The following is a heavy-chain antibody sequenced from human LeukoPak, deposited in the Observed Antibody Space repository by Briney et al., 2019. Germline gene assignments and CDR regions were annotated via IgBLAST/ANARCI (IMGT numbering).Heavy chain of an antibody. V-gene: IGHV3-7*01. CDR3: ARVEATADY. J-gene: IGHJ4*02. D-gene: IGHD1-26*01. Sequence: GGSLRLSCPASGFTFSSYWMSWVRQALGKGLEWVANIKQDGSEKYYVDTVKGRFTISRDNAKNSLYLLMNSLRAEDTAVYYCARVEATADYWGQGTLVTVSS. CDR2: IKQDGSEK. CDR1: GFTFSSYW.